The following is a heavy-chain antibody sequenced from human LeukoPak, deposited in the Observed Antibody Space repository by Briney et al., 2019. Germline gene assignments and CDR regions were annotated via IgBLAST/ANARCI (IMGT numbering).Heavy chain of an antibody. CDR1: GGSISSSSYY. CDR3: VGHDSDCRDIDY. V-gene: IGHV4-39*01. D-gene: IGHD2-21*01. Sequence: PSETLSLTCTVSGGSISSSSYYWGWIRQPPGKRLEWIGSIYYSGSTYYNPSLKSRVTISVDTSKNQFSLKLSSVTAADTAVYYCVGHDSDCRDIDYWGQGTLVTVSS. J-gene: IGHJ4*02. CDR2: IYYSGST.